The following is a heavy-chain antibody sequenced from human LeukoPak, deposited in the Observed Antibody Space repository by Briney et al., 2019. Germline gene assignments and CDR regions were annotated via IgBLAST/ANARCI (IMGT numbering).Heavy chain of an antibody. CDR1: GGSISSYY. V-gene: IGHV4-59*12. D-gene: IGHD3-10*01. Sequence: SETLPLTCTVSGGSISSYYWSWIRQPPGKGLEWIGYIYYSGSTNYNPSLKSRVTISVDTSKTQFSLQLNSVTPEDTAVYYCAGGGLVRGVTHWFDPWGQGTLVTVSS. CDR3: AGGGLVRGVTHWFDP. J-gene: IGHJ5*02. CDR2: IYYSGST.